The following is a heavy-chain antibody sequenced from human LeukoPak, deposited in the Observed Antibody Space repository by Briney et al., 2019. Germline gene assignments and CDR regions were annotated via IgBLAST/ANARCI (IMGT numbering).Heavy chain of an antibody. Sequence: PSETLSLTCTVSGVSISSYYCSWIRQPPGKGLEWIGYISTSGSTDYSPSLKSRVTISVDTSKNQFSLKLSSVTAADTAVYYCARRTYYDILTGYYKGTYYYMDVWGKGTTVTVSS. CDR2: ISTSGST. V-gene: IGHV4-4*09. D-gene: IGHD3-9*01. J-gene: IGHJ6*03. CDR3: ARRTYYDILTGYYKGTYYYMDV. CDR1: GVSISSYY.